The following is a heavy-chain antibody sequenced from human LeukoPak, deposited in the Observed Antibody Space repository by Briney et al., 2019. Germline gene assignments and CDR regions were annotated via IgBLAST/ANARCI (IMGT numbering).Heavy chain of an antibody. D-gene: IGHD2-21*01. CDR3: AKVPLLLIPSRSLLFDY. CDR2: ISGSGGST. V-gene: IGHV3-23*01. CDR1: GFTFSSYW. Sequence: GGSLRLSCAASGFTFSSYWMSWVRQAPGKGLEWVSAISGSGGSTYYADSVKGRFTISRDNSKNTLYLQMNSLRAEDTAVYYSAKVPLLLIPSRSLLFDYWGQGTLVTVSS. J-gene: IGHJ4*02.